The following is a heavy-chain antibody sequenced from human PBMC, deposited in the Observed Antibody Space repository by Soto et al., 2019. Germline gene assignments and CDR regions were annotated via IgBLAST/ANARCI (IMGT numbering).Heavy chain of an antibody. CDR2: INPDSGAT. D-gene: IGHD2-8*02. CDR1: GYSFTGHY. CDR3: ARGDYGTGGYPFPYFDY. Sequence: HEHLVQSGAEVKRPGAPLKVSCKASGYSFTGHYIHWVRQAPGQGLEWMGWINPDSGATNYAQNFQGRVTLTSDTSISIASMDLTSLTSDDTAVYYCARGDYGTGGYPFPYFDYWGQGTLVIVSS. V-gene: IGHV1-2*02. J-gene: IGHJ4*02.